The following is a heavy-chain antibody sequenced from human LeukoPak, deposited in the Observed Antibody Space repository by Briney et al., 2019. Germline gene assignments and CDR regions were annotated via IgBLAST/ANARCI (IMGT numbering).Heavy chain of an antibody. J-gene: IGHJ3*02. CDR3: AKDISYDSSGYYYGAFDI. CDR1: GFTFDDYA. CDR2: FSWNSGSI. Sequence: GGSLRLSCAASGFTFDDYAMHWVRQAPGKGLERVSGFSWNSGSIGYADSVEGRFTISRDNAKISLYLQMNSLRAEDTALYYCAKDISYDSSGYYYGAFDIWGQGTMVTVSS. V-gene: IGHV3-9*01. D-gene: IGHD3-22*01.